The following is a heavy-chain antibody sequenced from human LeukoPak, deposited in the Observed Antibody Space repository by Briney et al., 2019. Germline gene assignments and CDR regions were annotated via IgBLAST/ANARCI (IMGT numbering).Heavy chain of an antibody. CDR3: ARSSGDYDHYYGMDV. CDR1: GFTFSRHA. CDR2: ISRSGDST. V-gene: IGHV3-64*01. J-gene: IGHJ6*02. D-gene: IGHD1-26*01. Sequence: GGSLRLSCAASGFTFSRHAVHWVRRAPGKGLELVSSISRSGDSTGYGNSVKGRFTTSRDNSKNTMYLQMGSLKIEDTAIYCCARSSGDYDHYYGMDVWGQGTTVTVSS.